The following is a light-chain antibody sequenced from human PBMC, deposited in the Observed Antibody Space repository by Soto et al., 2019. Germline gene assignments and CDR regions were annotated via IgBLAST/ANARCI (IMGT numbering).Light chain of an antibody. CDR1: QSVRSTL. Sequence: EIVLTQSPVALSLSPGERATLSCRASQSVRSTLLTWYQQKPGQAPRLLIYGVSSRATGIPDRFSGSGSGKDFTLTISRLEPEDFAVYFCQHYGDSSWTFGQGTRVEIK. V-gene: IGKV3-20*01. J-gene: IGKJ1*01. CDR3: QHYGDSSWT. CDR2: GVS.